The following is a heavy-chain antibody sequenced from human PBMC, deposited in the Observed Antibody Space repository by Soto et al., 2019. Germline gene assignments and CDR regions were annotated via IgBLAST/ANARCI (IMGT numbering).Heavy chain of an antibody. J-gene: IGHJ4*02. CDR3: ARDYYESNGPFGY. CDR1: GGTFSSYA. V-gene: IGHV1-69*12. CDR2: IIPIFGTP. D-gene: IGHD3-22*01. Sequence: QVQLVQSGAEVKKPGSSVKVSCKASGGTFSSYAISWVRQAPGQGLEWMGGIIPIFGTPNYAQNFQGRITITADESTSTASMELSSLRSEDTAVYYCARDYYESNGPFGYWGQGTLVTVSS.